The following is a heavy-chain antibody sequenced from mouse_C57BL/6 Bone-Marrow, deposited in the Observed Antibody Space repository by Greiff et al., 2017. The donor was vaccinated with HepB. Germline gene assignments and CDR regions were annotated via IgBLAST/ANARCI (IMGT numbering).Heavy chain of an antibody. CDR1: GFTFSSYG. V-gene: IGHV5-6*01. Sequence: VQGVESGGDLVKPGGSLKLSCAASGFTFSSYGMSWVRQTPDKRLEWVATISSGGSYTYYPDSVKGRFTISRDNAKNTLYLQMSSLKSEDTAMYYCARQWYAMDYWGQGTSVTVSS. CDR3: ARQWYAMDY. CDR2: ISSGGSYT. J-gene: IGHJ4*01.